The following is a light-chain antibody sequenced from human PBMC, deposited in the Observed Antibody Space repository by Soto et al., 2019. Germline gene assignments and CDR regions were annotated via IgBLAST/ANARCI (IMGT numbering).Light chain of an antibody. CDR1: NLGNKY. Sequence: SYELTQPPSVSVSPGQTASITCSGDNLGNKYASWYQQKPGQSPVLVIYEDSKRPSGIPERFSGSNSGNTATLTISGTQAMDEADYYCQAWDSRIIYFFGPGTKLTVL. CDR3: QAWDSRIIYF. J-gene: IGLJ1*01. CDR2: EDS. V-gene: IGLV3-1*01.